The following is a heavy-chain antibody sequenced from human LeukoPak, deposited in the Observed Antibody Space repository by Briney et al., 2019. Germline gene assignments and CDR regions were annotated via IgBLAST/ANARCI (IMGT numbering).Heavy chain of an antibody. CDR1: GYTFTNYD. D-gene: IGHD2-21*02. CDR2: MNPHSGST. J-gene: IGHJ4*02. V-gene: IGHV1-8*01. CDR3: ARGNTGVTG. Sequence: ATVKVSCKASGYTFTNYDINWVRQATGQGLEWMGWMNPHSGSTGYAQKFQGRVTMTRDTSITTAYMELSSLRSEDTAIYYCARGNTGVTGWGQGTLVTVSS.